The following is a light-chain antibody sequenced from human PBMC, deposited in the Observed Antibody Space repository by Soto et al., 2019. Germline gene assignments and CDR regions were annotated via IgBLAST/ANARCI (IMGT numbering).Light chain of an antibody. CDR2: DAY. CDR3: KQYVNANHPWM. CDR1: QPISTW. Sequence: SLTTTTLAASVGDRVTITCRDSQPISTWMAWYQQKPGKDPNPLVSDAYTLQRGVASRSSGSGSGTEFTLIISGLQLQDSATKYCKQYVNANHPWMFGDRTK. V-gene: IGKV1-5*01. J-gene: IGKJ1*01.